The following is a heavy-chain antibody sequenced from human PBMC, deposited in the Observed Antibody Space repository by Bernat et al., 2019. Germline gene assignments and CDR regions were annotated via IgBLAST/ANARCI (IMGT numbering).Heavy chain of an antibody. J-gene: IGHJ3*02. CDR1: GFIFSSYS. CDR2: ISSSSSYI. Sequence: EVQLVESGGGLVKPGGSLRLSCAASGFIFSSYSMNWVRQAPGKGLEWVSPISSSSSYIYYADSMKGRFTISRDNAKNSLYLQMNSLRAEDTAVYYCARALGVGVTRIDDVFDIWGQGTMVTVSS. CDR3: ARALGVGVTRIDDVFDI. V-gene: IGHV3-21*01. D-gene: IGHD3-10*01.